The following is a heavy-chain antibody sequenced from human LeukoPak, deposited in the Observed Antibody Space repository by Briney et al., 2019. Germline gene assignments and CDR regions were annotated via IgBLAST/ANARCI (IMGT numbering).Heavy chain of an antibody. V-gene: IGHV1-69*04. D-gene: IGHD2-15*01. CDR3: ARFPLCGGSRYYYYGMDV. Sequence: ASVKVSCKASGGTFSSYAISWVRQAPGQGLEWMGRIIPILGIANYAQKFQGRVTITADKSTSTAYMELSSLRSEDTAVYYCARFPLCGGSRYYYYGMDVWGQGTTVTVSS. J-gene: IGHJ6*02. CDR1: GGTFSSYA. CDR2: IIPILGIA.